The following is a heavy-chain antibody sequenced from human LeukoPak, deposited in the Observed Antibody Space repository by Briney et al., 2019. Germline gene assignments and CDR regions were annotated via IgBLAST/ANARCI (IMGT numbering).Heavy chain of an antibody. CDR3: ARDSGGSYSVEYYFDY. D-gene: IGHD1-26*01. V-gene: IGHV4-4*07. CDR1: GGSISSYY. CDR2: IYTSGST. Sequence: SETLSLTCTVSGGSISSYYWGWIRQPAGKGLEWIGRIYTSGSTNYNPSLKSRVTMSVDTSKNQFSLKLSSVTAADTAVYYCARDSGGSYSVEYYFDYWGQGTLVTVSS. J-gene: IGHJ4*02.